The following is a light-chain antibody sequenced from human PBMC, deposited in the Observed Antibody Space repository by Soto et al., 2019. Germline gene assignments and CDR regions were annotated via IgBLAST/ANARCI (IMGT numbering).Light chain of an antibody. CDR2: GAS. V-gene: IGKV3-20*01. CDR3: EQYVSSGT. Sequence: IVWTKCQGTLSLSPGERATLSCRASQSVSNNYLAWYKQKPGQAPRRLIYGASNRATGIPDRFSGSGSGTDFTLTISRLEPEDFAVYYCEQYVSSGTFGQGTNLDIK. CDR1: QSVSNNY. J-gene: IGKJ1*01.